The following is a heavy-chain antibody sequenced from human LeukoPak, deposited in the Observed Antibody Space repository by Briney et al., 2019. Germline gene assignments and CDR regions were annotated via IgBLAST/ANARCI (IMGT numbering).Heavy chain of an antibody. CDR2: IYNSGST. Sequence: SQTLSLTCTVSGGSIGSGGYYWSWIRQHPGKGLEWIGYIYNSGSTYYNPSLKSRVTMSVDTSKNQFSLQLSSVTAADTAVYYCARGRTNQDYWGQGTLVTVSS. J-gene: IGHJ4*02. CDR3: ARGRTNQDY. V-gene: IGHV4-31*03. CDR1: GGSIGSGGYY.